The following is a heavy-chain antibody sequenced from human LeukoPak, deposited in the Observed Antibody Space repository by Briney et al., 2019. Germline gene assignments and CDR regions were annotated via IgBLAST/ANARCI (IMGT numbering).Heavy chain of an antibody. CDR3: AKDPSIVVVPAATPFDY. Sequence: GGSLRLSCAASGFTFSSYATSWVRQAPGKGLEWVSAISGSGGSTYYADSVKGRFTISRDNSKNTLYLQMNSLRAEDTAVYYCAKDPSIVVVPAATPFDYWGQGTLVTVSS. CDR2: ISGSGGST. D-gene: IGHD2-2*01. V-gene: IGHV3-23*01. CDR1: GFTFSSYA. J-gene: IGHJ4*02.